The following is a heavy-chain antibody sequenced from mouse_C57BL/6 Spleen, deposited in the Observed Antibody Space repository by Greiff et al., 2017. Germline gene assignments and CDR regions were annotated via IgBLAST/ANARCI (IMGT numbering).Heavy chain of an antibody. V-gene: IGHV1-52*01. D-gene: IGHD1-1*01. J-gene: IGHJ3*01. CDR3: ARSYYGSSYTPWFAY. CDR2: IDPSDSEP. CDR1: GYTFTSYW. Sequence: QVQLQQPGAELVRPGSSVKLSCKASGYTFTSYWMHWVKQRPIQGLEWIGNIDPSDSEPHYNQKFKDKATLTVDKSSSTAYMQLSSLTSEDSAVYYCARSYYGSSYTPWFAYWGQGTLVTVSA.